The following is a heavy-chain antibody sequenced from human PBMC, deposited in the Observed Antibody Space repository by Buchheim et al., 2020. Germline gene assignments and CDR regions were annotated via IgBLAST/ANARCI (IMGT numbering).Heavy chain of an antibody. CDR3: AKSSSGWPREGDY. CDR2: ISGSGGST. D-gene: IGHD6-19*01. V-gene: IGHV3-23*01. Sequence: EVQLLESGGGLVQPGGSLRLSCAASGFTFSSYGMSWVRQAPGKGLEWVSGISGSGGSTYYADSVKGWFTISRDNSKNTLYLKMNSLRAEDTAIYYCAKSSSGWPREGDYWGQGTL. J-gene: IGHJ4*02. CDR1: GFTFSSYG.